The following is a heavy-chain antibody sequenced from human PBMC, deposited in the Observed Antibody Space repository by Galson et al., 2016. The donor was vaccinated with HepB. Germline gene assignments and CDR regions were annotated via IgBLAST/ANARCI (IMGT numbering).Heavy chain of an antibody. CDR3: ASSEYCTSSSCYRAFDF. CDR1: GGSISSYY. D-gene: IGHD2-2*01. CDR2: IYNSGST. V-gene: IGHV4-59*01. Sequence: SETLSLTCTVSGGSISSYYWSWIRQPPGKGLEWIGHIYNSGSTKYNPSLRSQVAMSIDKSKNQFSLELTSVTAADTAVYYCASSEYCTSSSCYRAFDFWGLGTMVTVSS. J-gene: IGHJ3*01.